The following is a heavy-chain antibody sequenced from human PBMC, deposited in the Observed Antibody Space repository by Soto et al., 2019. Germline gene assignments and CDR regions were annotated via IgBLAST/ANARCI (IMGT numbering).Heavy chain of an antibody. CDR3: ARDDEYSGNGMDV. CDR2: ILNDGSNR. D-gene: IGHD3-10*01. Sequence: QVQLVESGGGVVQPGRSLRLSCAASEFTFSNYGMHWVRQAPGKGLEWVAVILNDGSNRYHADSVKDRFTISRDHSKNTLYLQMNSLRAEDTAVYYCARDDEYSGNGMDVWGQGTTVTV. J-gene: IGHJ6*02. CDR1: EFTFSNYG. V-gene: IGHV3-33*01.